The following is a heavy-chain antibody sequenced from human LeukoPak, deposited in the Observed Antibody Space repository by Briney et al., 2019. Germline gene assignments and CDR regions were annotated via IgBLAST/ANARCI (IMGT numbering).Heavy chain of an antibody. CDR3: ARMKRITIFGVVTMDPLVDY. J-gene: IGHJ4*02. Sequence: ASVKVSCKASGYTFTGYYMHWVRQAPGQGLEWMGWINPNSGGTNYAQKFQGRVTMTRDTSISTAYMELSRLRSDDTAVYYCARMKRITIFGVVTMDPLVDYWGQGTLVTVSS. CDR2: INPNSGGT. V-gene: IGHV1-2*02. D-gene: IGHD3-3*01. CDR1: GYTFTGYY.